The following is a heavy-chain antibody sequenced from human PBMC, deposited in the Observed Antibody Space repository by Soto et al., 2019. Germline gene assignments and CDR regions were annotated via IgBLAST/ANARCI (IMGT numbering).Heavy chain of an antibody. D-gene: IGHD1-26*01. CDR1: GYSFTSYW. J-gene: IGHJ3*02. V-gene: IGHV5-51*01. CDR3: ASRREGVGATTLNAFDI. Sequence: EVQLVQSGAEVKKPGESLKISCKGSGYSFTSYWIGWVRQMPGKGLEWMGIIYPGDSDTRYSPSFQGQVTISADKSISTASLQWSSLKASDTAMYYCASRREGVGATTLNAFDIWGQGTMVTVSS. CDR2: IYPGDSDT.